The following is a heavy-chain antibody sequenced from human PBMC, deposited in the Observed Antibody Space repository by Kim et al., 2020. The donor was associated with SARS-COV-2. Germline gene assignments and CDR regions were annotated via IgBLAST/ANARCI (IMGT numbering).Heavy chain of an antibody. Sequence: TCYHPCLASRVTISVDTSKNQFSLKLSSVTAADTALYYCARRSSGYPLDYWGQGTLVTVSS. V-gene: IGHV4-39*01. D-gene: IGHD3-22*01. J-gene: IGHJ4*02. CDR2: T. CDR3: ARRSSGYPLDY.